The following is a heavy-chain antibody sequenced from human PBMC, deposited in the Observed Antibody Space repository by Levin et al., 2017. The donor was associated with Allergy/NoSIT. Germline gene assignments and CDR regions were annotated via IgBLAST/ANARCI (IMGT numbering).Heavy chain of an antibody. V-gene: IGHV4-61*02. J-gene: IGHJ6*03. CDR2: IYVTGST. CDR1: GDSISRGFYY. CDR3: ARDLEGCSGYKTYCYMDV. Sequence: SQTLSLTCSVSGDSISRGFYYWSWIRQPAGEGLEWIGRIYVTGSTTYSPSLKSRVTISLDRSKDQVSLKINSVTAADTAVYYCARDLEGCSGYKTYCYMDVWGKGTTVTVSS. D-gene: IGHD5-12*01.